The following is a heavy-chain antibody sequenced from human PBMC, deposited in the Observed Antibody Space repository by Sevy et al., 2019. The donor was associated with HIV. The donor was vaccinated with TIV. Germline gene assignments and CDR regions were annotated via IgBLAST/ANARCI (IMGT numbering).Heavy chain of an antibody. V-gene: IGHV3-30-3*01. CDR3: ASELTHSSSWDNFDY. D-gene: IGHD6-13*01. J-gene: IGHJ4*02. Sequence: GGSLRLSCAASGFTFSSYAKHWVRQAPGKGLEWVAVISYDGSNKYYADSVKGRFTISRDNSKNTLYLQMNSLRAEDTAVYYCASELTHSSSWDNFDYWGQGTLVTVSS. CDR2: ISYDGSNK. CDR1: GFTFSSYA.